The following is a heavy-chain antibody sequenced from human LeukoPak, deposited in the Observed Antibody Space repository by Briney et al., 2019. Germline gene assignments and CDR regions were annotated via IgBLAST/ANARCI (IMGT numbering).Heavy chain of an antibody. CDR1: GFTFSTYG. V-gene: IGHV3-30*02. CDR3: AKDLSGYYDSSGSYFDY. D-gene: IGHD3-22*01. CDR2: IRYDGSNK. Sequence: GGSLRLSCAASGFTFSTYGMHWVRQAPGKGLEWVAFIRYDGSNKYYADSVKGRFTISRDNSKNTLYLQMNSLRAEDTAVYYCAKDLSGYYDSSGSYFDYWGQGTLVTVSS. J-gene: IGHJ4*02.